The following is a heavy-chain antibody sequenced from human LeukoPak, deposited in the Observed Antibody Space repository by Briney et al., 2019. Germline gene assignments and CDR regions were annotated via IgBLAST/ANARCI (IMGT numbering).Heavy chain of an antibody. CDR2: ISYDGSNK. CDR1: GFTFSTYA. Sequence: PGGSLRLSCAASGFTFSTYAVHWVRQAPGKGLEWVALISYDGSNKYYADSVKGRFTISRDNSKNTLYLQLNSLRAEDTAVYYCARDLQYLLLMGEIDYWGQGTLVTVSS. D-gene: IGHD2-2*01. J-gene: IGHJ4*02. CDR3: ARDLQYLLLMGEIDY. V-gene: IGHV3-30*04.